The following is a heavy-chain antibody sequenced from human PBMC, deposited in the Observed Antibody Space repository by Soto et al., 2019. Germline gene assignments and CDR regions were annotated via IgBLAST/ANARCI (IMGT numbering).Heavy chain of an antibody. CDR3: ARDSWGFYC. CDR2: ISYDERNI. J-gene: IGHJ4*02. V-gene: IGHV3-30*04. Sequence: QVELVESGGGVVQPGTSLRLSCAASGFIFRNYAMHWVRQAPGKGLEWVADISYDERNIHYPDSVKGRFTISRDNSKNTLFLQMNNLRPEDTAVYYCARDSWGFYCWGPGTLVTVSS. D-gene: IGHD3-16*01. CDR1: GFIFRNYA.